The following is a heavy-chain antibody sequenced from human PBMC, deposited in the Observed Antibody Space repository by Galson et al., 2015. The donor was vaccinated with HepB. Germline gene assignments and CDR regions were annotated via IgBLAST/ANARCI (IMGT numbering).Heavy chain of an antibody. CDR3: ARSAGWFDP. J-gene: IGHJ5*02. CDR2: ISSDGVRK. V-gene: IGHV3-11*01. Sequence: SLRLSCAASGLTFSEFYMSWIRQAPGKGPEWVSDISSDGVRKNYADSVKGRFTISRDNAKKSLSLQMNSLRVEDTGVYYCARSAGWFDPWGQGTLVTVSS. D-gene: IGHD3-10*01. CDR1: GLTFSEFY.